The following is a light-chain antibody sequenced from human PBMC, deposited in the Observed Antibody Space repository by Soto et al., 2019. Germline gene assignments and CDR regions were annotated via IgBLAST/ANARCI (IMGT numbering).Light chain of an antibody. CDR3: QQHANWPLT. V-gene: IGKV3-11*01. Sequence: TQFPAILSAFPGEGATLSCRAAQDVTTNLAWYQQKPGQAPGLLIYEASTRATGIPARFSGSGSGTDFTLTISSLEPEDFAVYYCQQHANWPLTFGGGTKVDIK. CDR2: EAS. CDR1: QDVTTN. J-gene: IGKJ4*01.